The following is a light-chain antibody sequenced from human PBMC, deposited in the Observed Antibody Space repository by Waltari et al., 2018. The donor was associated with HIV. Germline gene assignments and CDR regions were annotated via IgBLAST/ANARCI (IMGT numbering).Light chain of an antibody. V-gene: IGKV3-20*01. J-gene: IGKJ3*01. CDR1: QSVRSRY. CDR3: QQYGSSPLT. CDR2: GTS. Sequence: IVLTQSPGTLSVSPGERATLSCRASQSVRSRYLAWYQQKPGQTPRLLIYGTSSRATGIPDRFSGSGSGTDFTLTISRLEPEDSAVYYCQQYGSSPLTFGPGTKVDIK.